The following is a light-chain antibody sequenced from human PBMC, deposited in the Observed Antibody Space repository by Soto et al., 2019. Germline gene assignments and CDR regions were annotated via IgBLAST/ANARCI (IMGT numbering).Light chain of an antibody. CDR2: GAS. CDR1: QSVSSS. V-gene: IGKV3-15*01. Sequence: DMVMTQSPATLSVSPGDRATISFRASQSVSSSLAWYQQKPGRSPRLLIYGASTRAIGIPARFSGSGSGTEFTLTISSLQSEDFAVYYCLQYNNWWTFGQGTKVDIK. J-gene: IGKJ1*01. CDR3: LQYNNWWT.